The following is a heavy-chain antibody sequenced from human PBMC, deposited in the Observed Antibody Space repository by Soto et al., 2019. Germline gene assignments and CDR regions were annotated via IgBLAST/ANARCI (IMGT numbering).Heavy chain of an antibody. Sequence: EVQLVESGGGLVQPGRSLRLSCAASGFTFDDYVMHWVRQAPGKGLEWVSGISWNSGSIGYADSVKGRFTISRDNAKNSLYLQMNSLRAEDTALYYCARARAAVTDYYYYYMDVWGKGTTVTVSS. CDR2: ISWNSGSI. V-gene: IGHV3-9*01. D-gene: IGHD6-25*01. CDR1: GFTFDDYV. J-gene: IGHJ6*03. CDR3: ARARAAVTDYYYYYMDV.